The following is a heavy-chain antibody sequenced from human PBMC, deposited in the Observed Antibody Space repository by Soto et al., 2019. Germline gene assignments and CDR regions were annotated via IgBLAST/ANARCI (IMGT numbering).Heavy chain of an antibody. Sequence: PGGSLRLSCAASGFTFSDYYMSLIRQAPGKGLEWDSYISRSGSTIYYADSVKGRFTISRDNAKNSLYLQMNSLRAEDTAVYYCARDPYMITFGGVISGMDVWGQGTTVTVSS. D-gene: IGHD3-16*02. CDR2: ISRSGSTI. V-gene: IGHV3-11*01. J-gene: IGHJ6*02. CDR3: ARDPYMITFGGVISGMDV. CDR1: GFTFSDYY.